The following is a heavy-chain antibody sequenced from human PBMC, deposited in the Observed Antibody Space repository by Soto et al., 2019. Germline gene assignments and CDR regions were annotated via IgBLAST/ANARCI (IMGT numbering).Heavy chain of an antibody. J-gene: IGHJ4*02. CDR2: IYYSGST. CDR3: AKRYGGCHFDY. Sequence: SETLSLTCTVSGGSICSGDYYWGRIRQPPGKGLEWIGTIYYSGSTYYNPSLKSRVTISVDTSKNQFSLKLSSVTAADIAEYNSAKRYGGCHFDYWGQRPLVTVSS. V-gene: IGHV4-39*01. CDR1: GGSICSGDYY. D-gene: IGHD2-2*01.